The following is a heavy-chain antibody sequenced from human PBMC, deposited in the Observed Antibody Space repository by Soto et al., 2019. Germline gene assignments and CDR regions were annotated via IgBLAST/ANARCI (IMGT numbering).Heavy chain of an antibody. Sequence: PSETLSLTCTVSGSSISSSIYYWVWIRQPPGKVLDWIGSIYYSGSTYYNPSLKSRVTISVDTSKNQFSLKLSSVTAADTAVYYCARLNYDFWSGPTADYYYGMDVWGQGTTVTVSS. CDR2: IYYSGST. J-gene: IGHJ6*02. CDR1: GSSISSSIYY. V-gene: IGHV4-39*01. D-gene: IGHD3-3*01. CDR3: ARLNYDFWSGPTADYYYGMDV.